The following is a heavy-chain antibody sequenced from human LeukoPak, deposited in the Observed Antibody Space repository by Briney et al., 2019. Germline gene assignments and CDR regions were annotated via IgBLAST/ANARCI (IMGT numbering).Heavy chain of an antibody. CDR1: GFTVSSNY. Sequence: PGGSLRLSCAASGFTVSSNYMSWVRQAPGKGLEWVSVIYSGGSTYYADSMKGRFTISRDNSKNTLYLQMNSLRAEDTAVYYCASRDPSYYYYYGMDVWGQGTTVTVSS. J-gene: IGHJ6*02. V-gene: IGHV3-66*01. CDR3: ASRDPSYYYYYGMDV. CDR2: IYSGGST. D-gene: IGHD5-24*01.